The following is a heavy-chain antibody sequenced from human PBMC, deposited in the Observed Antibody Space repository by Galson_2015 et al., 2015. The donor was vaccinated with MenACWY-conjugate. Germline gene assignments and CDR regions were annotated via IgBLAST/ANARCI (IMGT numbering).Heavy chain of an antibody. CDR2: IWGSGGRT. CDR3: AKDVANVGESYFDY. V-gene: IGHV3-23*01. D-gene: IGHD1-26*01. J-gene: IGHJ4*02. Sequence: WVSVIWGSGGRTKYADSVKGRFTISRDDSKNTLYLQMNSLRAEDTAVYYCAKDVANVGESYFDYWGQGTLVTVSS.